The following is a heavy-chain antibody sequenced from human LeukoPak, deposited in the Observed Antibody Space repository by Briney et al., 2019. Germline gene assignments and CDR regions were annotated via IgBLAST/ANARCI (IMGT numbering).Heavy chain of an antibody. J-gene: IGHJ5*02. D-gene: IGHD3-3*01. Sequence: SETLSLTCAVYGGSFSGYYWSWIRQPPGKGLEWIGEINHSGSTNYNPSLKSRVTISVDTSKNQFSLKLSSVTAADTAVYYCARKYYDFRSGYFNWFDPWGQGTLVTVSS. CDR3: ARKYYDFRSGYFNWFDP. CDR2: INHSGST. V-gene: IGHV4-34*01. CDR1: GGSFSGYY.